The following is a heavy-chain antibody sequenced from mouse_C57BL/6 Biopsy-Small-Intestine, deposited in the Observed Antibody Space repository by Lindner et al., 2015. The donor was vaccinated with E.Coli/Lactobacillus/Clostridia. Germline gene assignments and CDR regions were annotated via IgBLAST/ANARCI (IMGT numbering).Heavy chain of an antibody. D-gene: IGHD1-1*01. J-gene: IGHJ1*03. CDR2: IWTGGGT. CDR1: GFSLTSYA. V-gene: IGHV2-9-1*01. Sequence: VQLQESGPGLVAPSQSLSITCTVSGFSLTSYAISWVRQPPGKGLEWLGVIWTGGGTNYNSALKSRLSISKDNSRSQVFLKMNSLQTDDTARYYCATLITTVPRYFDVWGTGTTVTVSS. CDR3: ATLITTVPRYFDV.